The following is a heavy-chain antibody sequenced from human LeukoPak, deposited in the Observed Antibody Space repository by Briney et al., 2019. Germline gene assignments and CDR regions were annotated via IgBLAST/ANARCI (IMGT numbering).Heavy chain of an antibody. V-gene: IGHV3-43*01. CDR2: VDWDGGIT. D-gene: IGHD1-26*01. CDR3: AKDSFVATTSYLDS. CDR1: GFTFEDFS. J-gene: IGHJ4*02. Sequence: GGSLRLSCAASGFTFEDFSMHWVRQVPGKGLEWISLVDWDGGITYYADSVKGRFTVSRDNSKSSLYLHLNSLTPEDTAFYYCAKDSFVATTSYLDSWGQGTLVTVSS.